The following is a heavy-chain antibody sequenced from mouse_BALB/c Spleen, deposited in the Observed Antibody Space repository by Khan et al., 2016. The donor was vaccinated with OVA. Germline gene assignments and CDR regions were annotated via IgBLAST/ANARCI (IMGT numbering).Heavy chain of an antibody. J-gene: IGHJ2*01. D-gene: IGHD1-1*01. CDR2: ISGDSNTI. CDR1: GFTFSSYG. CDR3: ATSYFYGYYFDY. V-gene: IGHV5-17*02. Sequence: EVELVESGGGLVQPGGSRKLSCAASGFTFSSYGMHWVRQAPEKGLEWVAYISGDSNTIYYADTVKGRFTISRENPKNTLFLQMTSLMSEDTARYYGATSYFYGYYFDYWGPGTTLTVSS.